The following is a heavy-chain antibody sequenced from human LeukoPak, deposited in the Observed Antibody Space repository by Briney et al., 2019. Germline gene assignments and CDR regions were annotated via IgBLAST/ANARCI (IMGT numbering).Heavy chain of an antibody. Sequence: KSGESLKISCKGSGYSFTNYWIGWVRQMPGKGLEWMGIIYPGDSHTRYSPSFQDQVTISADKSINTAYLQWSSLKASDTAMYYCARGPYGYALSATLGSYNWFDPWGQGTLVTVSS. CDR2: IYPGDSHT. CDR1: GYSFTNYW. J-gene: IGHJ5*02. D-gene: IGHD5-18*01. CDR3: ARGPYGYALSATLGSYNWFDP. V-gene: IGHV5-51*01.